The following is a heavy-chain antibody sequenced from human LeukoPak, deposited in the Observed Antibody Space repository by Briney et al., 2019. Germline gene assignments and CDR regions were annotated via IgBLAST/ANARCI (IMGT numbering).Heavy chain of an antibody. CDR1: GFTFSSYE. Sequence: GGSLRLSCAASGFTFSSYEMNWVRQAPGKGLEWVSYISSSGSTISYADSVKGRFTISRDNAKNSLYLQMNSLRAEDTAVYYCARVPNPYSSSWYGYWGQGTLVTVSS. CDR2: ISSSGSTI. J-gene: IGHJ4*02. V-gene: IGHV3-48*03. CDR3: ARVPNPYSSSWYGY. D-gene: IGHD6-13*01.